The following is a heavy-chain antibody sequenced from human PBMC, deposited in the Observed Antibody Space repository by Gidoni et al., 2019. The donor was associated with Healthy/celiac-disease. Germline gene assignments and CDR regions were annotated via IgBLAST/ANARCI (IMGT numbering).Heavy chain of an antibody. CDR1: GGSSSSSNW. CDR2: IYHSGST. CDR3: ARERGGDSSSP. Sequence: QVQLQESGPGLVKPSGTLSPTCAVSGGSSSSSNWWSWVRQPPGKGLECIGEIYHSGSTNYNPSIKSRVTISVNKSKNLFSLKLSSVTAADTAVYYCARERGGDSSSPWGQGTLVTVSS. D-gene: IGHD6-13*01. J-gene: IGHJ5*02. V-gene: IGHV4-4*02.